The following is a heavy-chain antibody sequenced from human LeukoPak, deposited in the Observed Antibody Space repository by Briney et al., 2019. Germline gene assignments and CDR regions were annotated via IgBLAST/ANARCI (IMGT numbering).Heavy chain of an antibody. J-gene: IGHJ6*02. V-gene: IGHV4-59*01. Sequence: SETLCLTCTVSGGSISSYYWSWIRQPPGKGLEWMGYIYYSGSTNYNPSLKSRVTISVETSKTQFSLKLSSVPAADTAVYYRARVKAVAGTPHRGMDVWGQGTTVTVSS. CDR2: IYYSGST. CDR3: ARVKAVAGTPHRGMDV. CDR1: GGSISSYY. D-gene: IGHD6-19*01.